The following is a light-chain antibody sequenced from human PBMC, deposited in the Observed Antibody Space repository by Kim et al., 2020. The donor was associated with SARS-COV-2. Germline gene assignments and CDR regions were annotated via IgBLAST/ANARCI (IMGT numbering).Light chain of an antibody. CDR2: INSDGSN. J-gene: IGLJ3*02. Sequence: ASYKLSGNMCRRHSSYGNAGRQQQPEKGPRYVMKINSDGSNSKGDGIPNRFSGSSTGAARYRTISSPQSEDEADYYCQTWSTGSQVFGGGTQLTVL. CDR1: RRHSSYG. V-gene: IGLV4-69*01. CDR3: QTWSTGSQV.